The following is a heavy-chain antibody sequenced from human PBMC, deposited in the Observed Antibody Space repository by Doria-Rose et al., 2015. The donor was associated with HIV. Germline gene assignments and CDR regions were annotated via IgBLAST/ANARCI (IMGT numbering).Heavy chain of an antibody. V-gene: IGHV2-26*01. CDR3: ARIKSSRWYHKYYFDF. D-gene: IGHD6-13*01. Sequence: SGSVLVKPTETLTLTCTVSGVSLSSPGMGVSWIRQPPGKALEWLANIFSDDERSYKTSLKSRLTISRGTSKSQVVLTMTDRDPVDTATYYCARIKSSRWYHKYYFDFWGQGTLVIVSA. CDR2: IFSDDER. J-gene: IGHJ4*02. CDR1: GVSLSSPGMG.